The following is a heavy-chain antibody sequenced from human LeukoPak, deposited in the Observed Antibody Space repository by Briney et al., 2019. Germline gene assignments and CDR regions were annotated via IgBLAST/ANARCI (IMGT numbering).Heavy chain of an antibody. CDR2: MNPNSGST. V-gene: IGHV1-8*01. Sequence: ASVKVSCKASGYTFTSYDINWVRQATGQGLEWMGWMNPNSGSTGYAQKFQGRVTMTRNTSISTAYMELSSLRSEDTAVYYCAISTYYYGSGSYYSWFDPWGQGTLVTVSS. CDR3: AISTYYYGSGSYYSWFDP. D-gene: IGHD3-10*01. J-gene: IGHJ5*02. CDR1: GYTFTSYD.